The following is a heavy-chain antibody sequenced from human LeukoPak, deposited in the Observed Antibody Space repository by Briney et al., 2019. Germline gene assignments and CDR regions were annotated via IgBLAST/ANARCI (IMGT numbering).Heavy chain of an antibody. V-gene: IGHV3-23*01. CDR2: ISGSGVDT. CDR1: GFTFSNYD. J-gene: IGHJ4*02. Sequence: GGSLRLSCAASGFTFSNYDINWVRQAPGKGLEWVSVISGSGVDTTYADSVKGRFTISRDNSKNTVYLQMNSPRAEDTGVYYCAIGSSGHYHRHWGPGTLVTVSS. CDR3: AIGSSGHYHRH. D-gene: IGHD3-22*01.